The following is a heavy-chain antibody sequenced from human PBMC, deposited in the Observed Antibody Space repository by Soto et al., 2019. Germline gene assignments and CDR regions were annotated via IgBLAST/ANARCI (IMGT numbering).Heavy chain of an antibody. CDR1: VFTFSSYA. CDR3: AKRIAVAGYFDY. CDR2: ISGSGGST. Sequence: GSLRLSCAASVFTFSSYAMSWVRQAPGKGLEWVSAISGSGGSTYYADSVKGRFTISRDNSKNTLYLQMNSLRAEDTAVYYCAKRIAVAGYFDYWGQGTLVTVPQ. D-gene: IGHD6-19*01. V-gene: IGHV3-23*01. J-gene: IGHJ4*02.